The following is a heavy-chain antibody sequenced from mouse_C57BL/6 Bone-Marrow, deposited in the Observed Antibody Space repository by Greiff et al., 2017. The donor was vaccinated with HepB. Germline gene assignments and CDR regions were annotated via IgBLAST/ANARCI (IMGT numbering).Heavy chain of an antibody. Sequence: DVKLVESGGDLVKPGGSLKLSCAASGFTFSSYGMSWVRQTPDKRLEWVATISSGGSYTYYPDSVKGRFTISRDNAKNTLYLQMSSLKSEDTAMYYCARHERRWLLPAWFAYWGQGTLVTVSA. CDR3: ARHERRWLLPAWFAY. J-gene: IGHJ3*01. CDR2: ISSGGSYT. CDR1: GFTFSSYG. V-gene: IGHV5-6*02. D-gene: IGHD2-3*01.